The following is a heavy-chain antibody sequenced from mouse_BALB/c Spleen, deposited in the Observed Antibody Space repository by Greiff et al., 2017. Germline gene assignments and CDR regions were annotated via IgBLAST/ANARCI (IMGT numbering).Heavy chain of an antibody. D-gene: IGHD2-2*01. V-gene: IGHV4-1*02. CDR2: INPDSSTI. CDR3: ARQGYGYDEAWFAY. Sequence: EVQRVESGGGLVQPGGSLKLSCAASGFDFSRYWMSWVRQAPGKGLEWIGEINPDSSTINYTPSLKDKFIISRDNAKNTLYLQMSKVRSEDTALYYCARQGYGYDEAWFAYWGQGTLVTVSA. CDR1: GFDFSRYW. J-gene: IGHJ3*01.